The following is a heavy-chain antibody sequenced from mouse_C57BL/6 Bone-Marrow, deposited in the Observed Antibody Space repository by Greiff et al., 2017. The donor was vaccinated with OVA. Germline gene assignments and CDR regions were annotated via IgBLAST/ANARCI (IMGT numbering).Heavy chain of an antibody. D-gene: IGHD2-4*01. CDR3: ARDARYDYDWYFDV. CDR2: SRNKANDYTT. Sequence: VKVVESGGGLVQSGRSLRLSCATSGFTFSDFYMEWVRQAPGKGLEWIAASRNKANDYTTEYSASVKGRFIVSRDTSQSILYLQMNALRAEDTAIYYCARDARYDYDWYFDVWGTGTTVTVSS. J-gene: IGHJ1*03. V-gene: IGHV7-1*01. CDR1: GFTFSDFY.